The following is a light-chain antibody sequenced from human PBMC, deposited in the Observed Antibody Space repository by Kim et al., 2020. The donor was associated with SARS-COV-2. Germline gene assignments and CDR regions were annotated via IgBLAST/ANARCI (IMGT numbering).Light chain of an antibody. J-gene: IGLJ3*02. CDR1: NMETNG. CDR2: DDY. Sequence: PGRTAGMSRGGHNMETNGVHWYQLKPGQPAVLVIYDDYDRPSGIAAHFSGCKSGDTATLIISRVEAGDEADYYCQVWDGDSDHRVFGGGTKLTVL. CDR3: QVWDGDSDHRV. V-gene: IGLV3-21*03.